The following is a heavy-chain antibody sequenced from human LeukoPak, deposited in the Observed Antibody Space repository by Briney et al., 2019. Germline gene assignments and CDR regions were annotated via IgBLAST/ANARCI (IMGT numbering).Heavy chain of an antibody. CDR3: ARGSKYCSSTSCYRNWFDP. J-gene: IGHJ5*02. CDR2: IYHSGST. V-gene: IGHV4-30-2*01. CDR1: GGSISSGGYS. Sequence: SETLSLTCAVSGGSISSGGYSWSWIRQPPGKGLEWIGYIYHSGSTCYNPSLKSRVTISVDRSKNQFSLKLSPVTAADTAVYYCARGSKYCSSTSCYRNWFDPWGQGTLVTVSS. D-gene: IGHD2-2*01.